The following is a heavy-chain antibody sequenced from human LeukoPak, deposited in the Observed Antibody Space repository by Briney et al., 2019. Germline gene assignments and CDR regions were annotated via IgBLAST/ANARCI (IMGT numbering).Heavy chain of an antibody. V-gene: IGHV3-20*04. J-gene: IGHJ5*02. CDR3: ARVYYASWSGQPLSQHWLDP. CDR1: GFDFNDYG. CDR2: ISWNGGST. Sequence: PGGSLRLSCVASGFDFNDYGMSWVRQGPGKGLEWVSYISWNGGSTGYADSVKGRFAISRDNAKNSLYLQMNGLRVEDTAIYYCARVYYASWSGQPLSQHWLDPWGQGTLVTVSS. D-gene: IGHD3-3*01.